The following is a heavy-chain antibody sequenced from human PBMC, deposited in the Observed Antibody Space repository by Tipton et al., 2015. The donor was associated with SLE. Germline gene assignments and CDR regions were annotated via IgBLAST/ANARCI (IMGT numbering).Heavy chain of an antibody. CDR1: GDSFTNDAHY. V-gene: IGHV4-61*02. J-gene: IGHJ2*01. Sequence: TLSLTCTVSGDSFTNDAHYWGWIRQTAGKGLEWLGRIHNTGSTYYNPPLKSRVTISLDTSTNQFSRRLTSVTAADTAEYYCVRIIRADWYFDLWGRGTLVTVSS. CDR2: IHNTGST. D-gene: IGHD6-25*01. CDR3: VRIIRADWYFDL.